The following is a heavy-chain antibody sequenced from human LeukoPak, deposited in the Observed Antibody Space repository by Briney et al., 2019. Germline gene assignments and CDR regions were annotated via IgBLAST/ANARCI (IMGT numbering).Heavy chain of an antibody. CDR3: ARELSQIVWGGLDY. Sequence: GGSLRLSCAASEFTFSSYWMSWVRQAPGKGLEWVAVIQNDASTENFADSVKGRFTISRDNSKNTVFLQMNSLRVEDTAVYYCARELSQIVWGGLDYGGQGTLVSVSS. CDR2: IQNDASTE. J-gene: IGHJ4*02. D-gene: IGHD2-21*01. V-gene: IGHV3-30*03. CDR1: EFTFSSYW.